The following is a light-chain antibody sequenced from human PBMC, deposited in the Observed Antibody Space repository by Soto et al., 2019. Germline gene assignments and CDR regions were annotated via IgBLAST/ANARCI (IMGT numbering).Light chain of an antibody. CDR2: NNS. Sequence: QSVLTQPPSASGAPGQRVTISCSGSTSNIGYNYVSWYQQVPGTAPKLLIYNNSQRPSGVPDRFSGSKSGTSASLAISGLRSEDEADYYCATWDDTLTAVVFGGGTKLTVL. CDR1: TSNIGYNY. CDR3: ATWDDTLTAVV. V-gene: IGLV1-47*02. J-gene: IGLJ2*01.